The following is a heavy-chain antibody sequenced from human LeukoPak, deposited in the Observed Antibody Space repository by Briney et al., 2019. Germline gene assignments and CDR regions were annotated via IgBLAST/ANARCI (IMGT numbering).Heavy chain of an antibody. V-gene: IGHV4-61*02. CDR1: GGSISSGGYY. Sequence: SETLSLTCTVSGGSISSGGYYWSWIRQPAGKGLEWIGRIYTSGNTNYNPSLKSRVTISVDTSKNQFSLKLSSVTAADTAVYYCARDRRVCSSTSCPRSAFDIWGQGTMVTVSS. D-gene: IGHD2-2*01. J-gene: IGHJ3*02. CDR3: ARDRRVCSSTSCPRSAFDI. CDR2: IYTSGNT.